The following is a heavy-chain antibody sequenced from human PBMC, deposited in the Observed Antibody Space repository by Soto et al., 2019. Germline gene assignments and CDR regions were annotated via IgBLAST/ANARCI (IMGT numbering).Heavy chain of an antibody. CDR3: TRSKDGYNLVADY. J-gene: IGHJ4*02. CDR1: GFTLSSFW. CDR2: INGDGSDT. Sequence: EVQLVESGGGLVKPGGSLRLSCAASGFTLSSFWMHWVRQAPGKGLVWVSRINGDGSDTSYADSVKGRFTISRDNAKKTLYLQMNSLRAEETAVYYCTRSKDGYNLVADYWGQGTLVNVSS. D-gene: IGHD5-12*01. V-gene: IGHV3-74*01.